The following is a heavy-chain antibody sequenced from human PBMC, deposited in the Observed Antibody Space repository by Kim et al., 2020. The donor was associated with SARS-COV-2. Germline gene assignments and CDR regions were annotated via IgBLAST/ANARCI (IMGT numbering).Heavy chain of an antibody. CDR3: ARGAYSYGYEGYYYGMDV. CDR2: INAGNGNT. Sequence: ASVKVSCKASGYTFTSYAMHWVRQAPGQRLEWMGWINAGNGNTKYSQKFQGRVTITRDTSASTAYMELSSLRSEDTAVYYCARGAYSYGYEGYYYGMDVWGQGTTVTVSS. V-gene: IGHV1-3*01. J-gene: IGHJ6*02. CDR1: GYTFTSYA. D-gene: IGHD5-18*01.